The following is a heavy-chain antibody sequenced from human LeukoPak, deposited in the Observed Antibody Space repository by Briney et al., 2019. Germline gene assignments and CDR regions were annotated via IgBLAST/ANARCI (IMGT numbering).Heavy chain of an antibody. Sequence: GGSLRLSCAASGFTFTTYWMHWVRHAPGKGLVWVSHINSDGSNTSYAGSAKGRFTISRDNAKNTLYLQMNSLRAEDTAVYYCATNRWFGEPDYWGQGTLVTVSS. V-gene: IGHV3-74*01. CDR1: GFTFTTYW. CDR2: INSDGSNT. J-gene: IGHJ4*02. CDR3: ATNRWFGEPDY. D-gene: IGHD3-10*01.